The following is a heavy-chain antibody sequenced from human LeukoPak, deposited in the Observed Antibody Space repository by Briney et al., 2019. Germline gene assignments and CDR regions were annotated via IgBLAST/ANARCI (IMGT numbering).Heavy chain of an antibody. Sequence: ASVKVSCKASGYSFTAFYIHWVRQAPGQGLEWMGWIHPRSADTRYAQKFQGRVTMARDTSISTVYMDLSSLGSDDTAVYYCARDGEYGTGSYYRGSFDYWGQGILVTVSS. V-gene: IGHV1-2*02. CDR3: ARDGEYGTGSYYRGSFDY. CDR1: GYSFTAFY. J-gene: IGHJ4*02. D-gene: IGHD3-10*01. CDR2: IHPRSADT.